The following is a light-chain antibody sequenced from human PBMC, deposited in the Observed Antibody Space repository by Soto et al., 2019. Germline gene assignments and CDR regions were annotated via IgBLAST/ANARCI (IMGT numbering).Light chain of an antibody. CDR2: AAA. V-gene: IGKV1-39*01. Sequence: DIQMTQSPSSLSASVGDRVTITCRASQSISSFLNWYQQKPGKAPKVLIYAAASLQSGVPSRFSGGGSGTDFTLTISRLQPEDFATYYCQQSYSTHRTFGQGTKVEI. CDR3: QQSYSTHRT. CDR1: QSISSF. J-gene: IGKJ1*01.